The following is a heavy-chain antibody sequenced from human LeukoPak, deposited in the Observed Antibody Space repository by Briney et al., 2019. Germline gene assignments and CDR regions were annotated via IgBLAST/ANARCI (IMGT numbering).Heavy chain of an antibody. Sequence: SETLSLTCIIPSDAITSYWSWIRQPPGKGPEFLGYIFHTGIIKYNPSLGSRLTISLDTSKRQLSLRLTSVTAADTANYFCARRPRAPDIWGQGTMVIVSS. J-gene: IGHJ3*02. CDR2: IFHTGII. V-gene: IGHV4-59*01. CDR3: ARRPRAPDI. CDR1: SDAITSY.